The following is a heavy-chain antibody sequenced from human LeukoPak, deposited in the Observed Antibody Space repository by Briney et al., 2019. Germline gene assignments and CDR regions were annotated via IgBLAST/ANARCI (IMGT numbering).Heavy chain of an antibody. CDR1: GFTFSSYA. D-gene: IGHD3-22*01. J-gene: IGHJ4*02. CDR2: ISYDGSNK. CDR3: AKSTTRYDSSGYFDY. Sequence: GRSLRLSCAASGFTFSSYAMHWVRQAPGKGLEWVAVISYDGSNKYYADSVKGRFTISRDNSKNTLYLQMNSLRAKDTAVYYCAKSTTRYDSSGYFDYWAREPWSPSPQ. V-gene: IGHV3-30-3*02.